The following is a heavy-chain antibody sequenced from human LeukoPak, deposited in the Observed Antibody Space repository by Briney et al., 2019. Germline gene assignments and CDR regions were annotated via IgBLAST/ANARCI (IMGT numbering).Heavy chain of an antibody. CDR3: ARDFGLTGKVDY. V-gene: IGHV3-64*01. CDR2: ISSNGGST. CDR1: GFTFSRYA. D-gene: IGHD1-20*01. Sequence: GGSLTLCCAASGFTFSRYAMHWVRQAPGKGLESVSAISSNGGSTYYANSVKGRFTISRDNSKNTLYLQMGSLRAEDLAVYYCARDFGLTGKVDYWGQGTLVTVSS. J-gene: IGHJ4*02.